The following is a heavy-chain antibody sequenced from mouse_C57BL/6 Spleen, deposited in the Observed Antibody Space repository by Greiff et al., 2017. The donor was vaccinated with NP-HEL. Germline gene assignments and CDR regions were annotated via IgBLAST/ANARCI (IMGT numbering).Heavy chain of an antibody. V-gene: IGHV1-82*01. CDR2: IYPGDGDT. CDR1: GYAFSSSW. D-gene: IGHD1-1*01. J-gene: IGHJ3*01. Sequence: QVQLKESGPELVKPGASVKISCKASGYAFSSSWMNWVKQRPGKGLEWIGRIYPGDGDTNYNGKFKGKATLTADKSSSTAYMQLSSLTSEDSAVYFCARGGDYYGSPFAYWGQGTLVTVSA. CDR3: ARGGDYYGSPFAY.